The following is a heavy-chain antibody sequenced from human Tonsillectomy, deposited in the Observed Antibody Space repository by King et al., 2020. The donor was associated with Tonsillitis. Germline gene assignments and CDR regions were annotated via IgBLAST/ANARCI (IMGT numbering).Heavy chain of an antibody. CDR3: ARDLRGALRYFDWAFDY. Sequence: GQLVQSGAEVKKPGSSVKVSCKASGGTFSSYAISWVRQAPGQGLEWMGGIIPIFGTANYAQKFQGRVTITADESTSTAYMELSSLRSEDTAVYYCARDLRGALRYFDWAFDYGGQGTLVTVSS. D-gene: IGHD3-9*01. CDR1: GGTFSSYA. J-gene: IGHJ4*02. V-gene: IGHV1-69*01. CDR2: IIPIFGTA.